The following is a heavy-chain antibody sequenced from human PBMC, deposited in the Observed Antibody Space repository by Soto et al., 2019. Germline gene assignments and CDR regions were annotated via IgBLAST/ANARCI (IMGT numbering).Heavy chain of an antibody. V-gene: IGHV3-33*01. Sequence: GGSLRLSCAASGFTFSSYGMHWVRQAPGKGLEWVAVIWYDGSNKYYADSVKGRFTISRDNSKNTLYLQMNSLRAEDTAVYYCARDVGYCSGGSCYSPNNYFDYWGQGTLVTVSS. CDR3: ARDVGYCSGGSCYSPNNYFDY. D-gene: IGHD2-15*01. CDR1: GFTFSSYG. CDR2: IWYDGSNK. J-gene: IGHJ4*02.